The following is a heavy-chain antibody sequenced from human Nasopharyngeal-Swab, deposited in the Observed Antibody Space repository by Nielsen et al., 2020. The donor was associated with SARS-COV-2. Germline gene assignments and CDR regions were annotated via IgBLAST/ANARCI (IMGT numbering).Heavy chain of an antibody. CDR3: ARDRYDFWSGYYTPYYYYYGMDV. J-gene: IGHJ6*02. CDR2: INWNGGST. D-gene: IGHD3-3*01. V-gene: IGHV3-20*03. Sequence: VRQAPGKGLEWVSGINWNGGSTGYADSVKGRFTISRDNAKNSLYLQMNSLRAEDTAVYYCARDRYDFWSGYYTPYYYYYGMDVWGQGTTATVSS.